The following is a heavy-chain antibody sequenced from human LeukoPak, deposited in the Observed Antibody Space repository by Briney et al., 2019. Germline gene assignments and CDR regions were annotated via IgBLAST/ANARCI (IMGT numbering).Heavy chain of an antibody. CDR3: ARDGGGSSGYYWGLGY. CDR2: INNDGRDT. D-gene: IGHD3-22*01. CDR1: GFTFSTYT. V-gene: IGHV3-74*01. J-gene: IGHJ4*02. Sequence: GGSLRLSCAASGFTFSTYTIHWVRQVPGKGLMWVSRINNDGRDTTYADSVKGRFTISRDNAKDTLYLQMNSLRAEDTAVYYCARDGGGSSGYYWGLGYWGQGTLVTVSS.